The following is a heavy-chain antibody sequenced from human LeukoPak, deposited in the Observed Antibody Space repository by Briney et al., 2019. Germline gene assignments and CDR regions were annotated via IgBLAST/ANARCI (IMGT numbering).Heavy chain of an antibody. CDR3: ARGDGPIHGRYYFDY. Sequence: SQTLSLTCAISGDSVSGKSVAWNWIRQSPSRGLEWLGRAFYRSKWSSEYATSMKGRITINPDTSKNQFSLQLISVTPEDTAVYYCARGDGPIHGRYYFDYWGQGTLITVSS. CDR1: GDSVSGKSVA. D-gene: IGHD3-10*01. J-gene: IGHJ4*02. CDR2: AFYRSKWSS. V-gene: IGHV6-1*01.